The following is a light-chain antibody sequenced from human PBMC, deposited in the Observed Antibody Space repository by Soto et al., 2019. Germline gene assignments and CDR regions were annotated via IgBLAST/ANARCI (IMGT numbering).Light chain of an antibody. J-gene: IGKJ4*01. Sequence: EIVLTQSPGTLSLSPGEGATLSCRARQSVSSNYFAWYQQKPGQAPRLLIYGAFNRATGIPDRFSGSGSGTDFTLTISRLEPEDFAVYYCQHYGTSPLTFGGGTKVEIK. CDR1: QSVSSNY. CDR2: GAF. V-gene: IGKV3-20*01. CDR3: QHYGTSPLT.